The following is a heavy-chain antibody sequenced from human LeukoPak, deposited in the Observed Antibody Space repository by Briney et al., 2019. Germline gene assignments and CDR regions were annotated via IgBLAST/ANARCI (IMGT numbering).Heavy chain of an antibody. J-gene: IGHJ6*03. D-gene: IGHD4-17*01. CDR2: INPNSGGT. V-gene: IGHV1-2*02. CDR1: GYTFTGYY. CDR3: ARDAKAAVTTSGFYMDV. Sequence: ASVKVSCKASGYTFTGYYMHWVRQAPGQGLEWMGWINPNSGGTNYAQKFQGRVTMTRDTSISTAYMELSRLRSDDTAVYYCARDAKAAVTTSGFYMDVWGKGTTVTVSS.